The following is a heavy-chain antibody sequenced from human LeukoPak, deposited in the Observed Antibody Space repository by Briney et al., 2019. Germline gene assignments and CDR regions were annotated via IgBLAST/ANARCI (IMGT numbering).Heavy chain of an antibody. CDR1: GFTLSSYE. CDR3: ARVRSYFYYYYMDV. Sequence: PGGSLTLSCEGSGFTLSSYEVNYARHPPGKAREWVSYIHTGSSPTSYADSVKGRFTISRDNAKNSLYLQMNSLRAEDTAVYYCARVRSYFYYYYMDVWGKGTMVTVSS. D-gene: IGHD3-10*01. V-gene: IGHV3-48*03. CDR2: IHTGSSPT. J-gene: IGHJ6*03.